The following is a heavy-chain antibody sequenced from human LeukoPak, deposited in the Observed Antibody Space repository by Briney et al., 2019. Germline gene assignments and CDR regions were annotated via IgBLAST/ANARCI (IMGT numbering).Heavy chain of an antibody. CDR1: GFPFIEYS. CDR2: IGISSGNT. CDR3: ARDHNYAFDN. V-gene: IGHV3-48*04. D-gene: IGHD5-18*01. J-gene: IGHJ4*02. Sequence: GGSLRLSCTASGFPFIEYSMNWVRQAPGKGLEWISYIGISSGNTKYADSVKGRFTISADDAKNSLYLQMNSLRVEDTAVYYCARDHNYAFDNWGQGTLVSVSS.